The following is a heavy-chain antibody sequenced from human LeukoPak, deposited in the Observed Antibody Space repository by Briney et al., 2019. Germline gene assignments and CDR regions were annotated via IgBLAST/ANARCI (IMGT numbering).Heavy chain of an antibody. CDR1: GNSVSSNSAA. Sequence: SQTLSLTCAISGNSVSSNSAAWNWIRQSPSRGLEWLGRTYYRSKWYNDYAVSVKGRIAINPDTSKNQFSLQLNSVTPEDTAVYYCARAKGRSPLFDYWGQGTLVTVSS. CDR2: TYYRSKWYN. CDR3: ARAKGRSPLFDY. D-gene: IGHD6-13*01. J-gene: IGHJ4*02. V-gene: IGHV6-1*01.